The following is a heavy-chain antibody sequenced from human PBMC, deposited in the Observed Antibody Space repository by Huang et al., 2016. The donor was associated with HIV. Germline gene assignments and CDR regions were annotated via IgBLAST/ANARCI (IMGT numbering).Heavy chain of an antibody. Sequence: QVQLVESGGGVVQPGGSLRLSCAASGFTFSSYGMHWVRQAPGKGVEWVAFIRYDGSNKYYAASVRGRFTISRDNSKNTLYLQMNSLRAEDTAVYYCAKGSMANAFDIWGQGTMVTVSS. J-gene: IGHJ3*02. CDR1: GFTFSSYG. V-gene: IGHV3-30*02. D-gene: IGHD3-10*01. CDR3: AKGSMANAFDI. CDR2: IRYDGSNK.